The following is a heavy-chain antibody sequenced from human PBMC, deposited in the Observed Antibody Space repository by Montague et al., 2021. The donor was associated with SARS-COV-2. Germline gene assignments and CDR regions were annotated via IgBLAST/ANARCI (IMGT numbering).Heavy chain of an antibody. CDR2: IYHSGST. Sequence: SETLSLTCAVSGGSISSGNWWSWVRQPPGKGLEWIGEIYHSGSTNYNPSLKSRVTISVDKSKNQFSLKLSSVTAADTAVYYCARRVSWVTMIVAVAYFDYWGQGTLVTVSS. J-gene: IGHJ4*02. CDR3: ARRVSWVTMIVAVAYFDY. D-gene: IGHD3-22*01. CDR1: GGSISSGNW. V-gene: IGHV4-4*02.